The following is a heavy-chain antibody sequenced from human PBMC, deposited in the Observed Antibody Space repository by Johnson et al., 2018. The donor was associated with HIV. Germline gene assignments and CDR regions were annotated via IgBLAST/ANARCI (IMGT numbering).Heavy chain of an antibody. D-gene: IGHD2-21*01. Sequence: VQLVESGGGVVRPGGSLRLSCTASGFTFSSYAMSWVRQAPGKGLEWVSAISGSGGSTYYLDPVKGRFTISRDNARKSLYLQMNNLRAEDTAVYYCVRDDGSDFEAFDMWGQGTMVTVSS. V-gene: IGHV3-23*04. CDR3: VRDDGSDFEAFDM. CDR2: ISGSGGST. J-gene: IGHJ3*02. CDR1: GFTFSSYA.